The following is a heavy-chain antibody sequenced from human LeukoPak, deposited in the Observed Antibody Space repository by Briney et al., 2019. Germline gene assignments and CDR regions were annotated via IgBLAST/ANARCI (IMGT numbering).Heavy chain of an antibody. CDR3: ATATPRITIFGVVIIQDAFDI. CDR1: GYTFTSYG. V-gene: IGHV1-69*13. J-gene: IGHJ3*02. Sequence: SVKVSCKASGYTFTSYGISWVRQAPGQGLEWMGGIIPIFGTANYAQKFQGRVTITADESTSTAYMELSSLRSEDTAVYYCATATPRITIFGVVIIQDAFDIWGQGTMVTVSS. CDR2: IIPIFGTA. D-gene: IGHD3-3*01.